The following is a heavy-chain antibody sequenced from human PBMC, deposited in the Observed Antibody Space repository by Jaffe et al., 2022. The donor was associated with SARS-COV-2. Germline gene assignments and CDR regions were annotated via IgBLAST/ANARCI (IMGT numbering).Heavy chain of an antibody. Sequence: QVQLVQSGAEVKKPGASVKVSCKASGYTFTSYAMHWVRQAPGQRLEWMGWINAGNGNTKYSQKFQGRVTITRDTSASTAYMELSSLRSEDTAVYYCARVGSSWPNYYYYYMDVWGKGTTVTVSS. D-gene: IGHD6-13*01. CDR3: ARVGSSWPNYYYYYMDV. CDR1: GYTFTSYA. V-gene: IGHV1-3*01. J-gene: IGHJ6*03. CDR2: INAGNGNT.